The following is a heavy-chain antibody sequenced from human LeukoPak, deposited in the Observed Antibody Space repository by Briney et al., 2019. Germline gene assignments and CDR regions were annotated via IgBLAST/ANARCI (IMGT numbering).Heavy chain of an antibody. V-gene: IGHV1-8*01. CDR3: ARGSTYYDFWSEKYGMDV. CDR1: GYTFTSYD. Sequence: GESLKVSCKASGYTFTSYDINWVRQATGQGLEWMGWMNPNSGNTGYAQKFQGRVTMTRNTSISTAYMELSSLRSEDTAVYYCARGSTYYDFWSEKYGMDVWGQGTTVTVSS. D-gene: IGHD3-3*01. CDR2: MNPNSGNT. J-gene: IGHJ6*02.